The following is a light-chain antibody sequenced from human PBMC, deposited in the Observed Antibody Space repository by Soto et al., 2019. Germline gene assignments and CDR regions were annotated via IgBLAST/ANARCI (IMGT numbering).Light chain of an antibody. J-gene: IGKJ3*01. Sequence: DTQMTQSPSSLSASVGGRVTVTCRASEEIADSVAWFQQRPGKAPKSLIYEASTLQNGVPSRFSGSGSGTYFTLTISDLQPEDSATYYCQQYHTYPFTFGPGTKVEI. CDR3: QQYHTYPFT. CDR2: EAS. V-gene: IGKV1-16*01. CDR1: EEIADS.